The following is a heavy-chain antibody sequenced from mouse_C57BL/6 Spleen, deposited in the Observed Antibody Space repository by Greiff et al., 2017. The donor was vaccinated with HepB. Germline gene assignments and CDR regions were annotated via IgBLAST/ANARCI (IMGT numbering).Heavy chain of an antibody. V-gene: IGHV2-5*01. D-gene: IGHD1-1*01. CDR1: GFSFTSYG. CDR2: IWRGGST. J-gene: IGHJ4*01. CDR3: GKGGYGSRNYYAMDY. Sequence: QVQLKESGPGLVQPSPSLPITCTASGFSFTSYGVHWVRQSPGKGLEWLGVIWRGGSTDYNAAFMSRLSITKDNSKSQVFFKMNSLQADDTAIYYCGKGGYGSRNYYAMDYWGEGTPFTVSS.